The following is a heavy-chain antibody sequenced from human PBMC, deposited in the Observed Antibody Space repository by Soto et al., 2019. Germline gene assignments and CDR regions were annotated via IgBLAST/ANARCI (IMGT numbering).Heavy chain of an antibody. Sequence: QVQLVESGGGVVQPGRSLRLSCAASGFTFSSYAMHWVRQAPGKGLEWVAGISYDGSNKYYADSVKGRFTISRDNSQNTLYLQMNSLRAEDTAVYYCASLVGDYSSSWYYCYGMDVWGQGTTVTVSS. J-gene: IGHJ6*02. D-gene: IGHD6-13*01. CDR1: GFTFSSYA. V-gene: IGHV3-30-3*01. CDR3: ASLVGDYSSSWYYCYGMDV. CDR2: ISYDGSNK.